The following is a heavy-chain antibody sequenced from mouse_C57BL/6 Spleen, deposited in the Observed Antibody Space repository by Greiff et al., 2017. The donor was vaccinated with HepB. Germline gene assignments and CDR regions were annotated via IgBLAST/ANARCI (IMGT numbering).Heavy chain of an antibody. CDR3: ARYSTVVDYFDY. Sequence: EVKLMESGGGLVKPGGFLKLSCAASGFTFSDYGMHWVRQAPEKGLEWVAYISSGSSTIYYADTVKGRFTISRDNAKNTLFLQMTSLRSEDTAMYDCARYSTVVDYFDYWGQGTTLTVSS. V-gene: IGHV5-17*01. D-gene: IGHD1-1*01. CDR2: ISSGSSTI. J-gene: IGHJ2*01. CDR1: GFTFSDYG.